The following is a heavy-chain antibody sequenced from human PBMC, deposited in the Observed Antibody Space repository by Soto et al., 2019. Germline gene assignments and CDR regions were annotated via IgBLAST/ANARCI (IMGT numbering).Heavy chain of an antibody. Sequence: ASVKVSCKASGYTFTSYAMHWVRQAPGQRLEWMGWINAGNGNTKYSQKFQGRVTITRDTSASTAYMELRSLRSDDTAVYYRARSGSSGYYVDYWGQGTLVTVSS. J-gene: IGHJ4*02. CDR1: GYTFTSYA. CDR3: ARSGSSGYYVDY. CDR2: INAGNGNT. D-gene: IGHD3-22*01. V-gene: IGHV1-3*01.